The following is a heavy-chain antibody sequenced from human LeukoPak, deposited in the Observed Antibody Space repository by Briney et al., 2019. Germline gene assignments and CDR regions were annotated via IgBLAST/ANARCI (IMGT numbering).Heavy chain of an antibody. CDR1: GYTFIDFY. Sequence: VASVRVSCKASGYTFIDFYVHWVRQAPGQGLERVGWINPKSGGTNYAQKFQGRVTMTRDTSINTTFMDLNSLTSDDTAVYYCTRGHDNNGYNYFDYWGQGTLVTVSS. CDR2: INPKSGGT. V-gene: IGHV1-2*02. D-gene: IGHD5-18*01. CDR3: TRGHDNNGYNYFDY. J-gene: IGHJ4*02.